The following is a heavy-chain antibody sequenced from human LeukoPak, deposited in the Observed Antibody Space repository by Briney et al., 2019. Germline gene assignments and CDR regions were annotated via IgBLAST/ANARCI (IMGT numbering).Heavy chain of an antibody. CDR3: ADSTWGRHDY. CDR1: GFTVSSNY. CDR2: ISYDGGNI. V-gene: IGHV3-30*03. D-gene: IGHD7-27*01. Sequence: GGSLRLSCAASGFTVSSNYMSWVRQAPGKGLEWVAVISYDGGNISYTDSVKGRFTISRDNSKNTLYLQMNSLRAEDTAVHYCADSTWGRHDYWGQGTLVTVSS. J-gene: IGHJ4*02.